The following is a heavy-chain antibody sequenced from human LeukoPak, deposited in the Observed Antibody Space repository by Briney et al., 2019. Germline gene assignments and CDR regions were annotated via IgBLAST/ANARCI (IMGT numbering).Heavy chain of an antibody. V-gene: IGHV1-8*03. CDR2: MSPNSGNT. J-gene: IGHJ4*02. D-gene: IGHD5-12*01. CDR3: ARGSIVATTEFDY. CDR1: GYTFTSYD. Sequence: ASVKVSCKASGYTFTSYDINWVRQATGQGLEWMGWMSPNSGNTGYAQKFQGRVTITRNTSISTAYMELSSLRSEGTAVYYCARGSIVATTEFDYWGQGTLVTVSS.